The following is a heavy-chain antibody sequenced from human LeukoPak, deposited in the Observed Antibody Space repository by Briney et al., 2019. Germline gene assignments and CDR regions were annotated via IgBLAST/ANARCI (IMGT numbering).Heavy chain of an antibody. D-gene: IGHD4-17*01. J-gene: IGHJ4*03. V-gene: IGHV4-39*07. Sequence: PSETLSLTCTVSGGSISSSHYFWGWIRQPPGKGLEWIGTIDYSGSTYYNPSLKSRVTISLDTSKNQFSLKLSSVTAADTAVYFCAKLLNDYGDYYFDYWGQGTMVTVSS. CDR1: GGSISSSHYF. CDR2: IDYSGST. CDR3: AKLLNDYGDYYFDY.